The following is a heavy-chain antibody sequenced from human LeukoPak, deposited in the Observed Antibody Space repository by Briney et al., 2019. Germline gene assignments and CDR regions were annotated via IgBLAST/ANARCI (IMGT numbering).Heavy chain of an antibody. CDR3: AKPILSGYYASFDY. D-gene: IGHD3-9*01. V-gene: IGHV3-23*01. Sequence: GGSLRLSCAASGFTFSSYAMSWVRQAPGKGLEWVSGISGSGGSTNYADSVKGRFTISRDNSKNTLYLQMNSLRAEDTAVYFCAKPILSGYYASFDYWGQGTLVTVSS. CDR1: GFTFSSYA. J-gene: IGHJ4*02. CDR2: ISGSGGST.